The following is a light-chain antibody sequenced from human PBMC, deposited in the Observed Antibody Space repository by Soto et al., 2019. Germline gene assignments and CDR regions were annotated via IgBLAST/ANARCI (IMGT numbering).Light chain of an antibody. CDR2: DIR. J-gene: IGLJ1*01. CDR3: SSYTSSSTRV. CDR1: SSDVGGYKY. Sequence: QSVLTQPASVSGSPGQSITISCTGTSSDVGGYKYVSWYQQHPGKAPKLMIYDIRNRPSGVSNRFSGSTSGNTASLTISGLQAEDEADYYCSSYTSSSTRVFGTGTKLTVL. V-gene: IGLV2-14*03.